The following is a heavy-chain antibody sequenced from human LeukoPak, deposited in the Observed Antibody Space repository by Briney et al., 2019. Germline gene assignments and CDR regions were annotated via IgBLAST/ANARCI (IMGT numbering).Heavy chain of an antibody. CDR1: GYTFTRFF. Sequence: ASVKVSCKASGYTFTRFFLHWVRQAPGQGLEWMGGIIPIFGTANYAQKFQGRVTITTDESTSTAYMELSSLRSEDTAVYYCARTTGDHYYYYYMDVWGKGTTVTVSS. V-gene: IGHV1-69*05. D-gene: IGHD7-27*01. J-gene: IGHJ6*03. CDR3: ARTTGDHYYYYYMDV. CDR2: IIPIFGTA.